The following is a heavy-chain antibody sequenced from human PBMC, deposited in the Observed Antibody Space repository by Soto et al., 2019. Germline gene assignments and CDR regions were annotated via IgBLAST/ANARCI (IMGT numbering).Heavy chain of an antibody. J-gene: IGHJ4*02. D-gene: IGHD3-3*01. CDR2: IYYMGRT. V-gene: IGHV4-59*01. CDR3: ARDPRYDFWSGYPV. CDR1: DSISTYY. Sequence: SETLSLTCTVDSISTYYWNWIRQPPGKGLEWIGYIYYMGRTNYNPSLKSRVTISVDTSKNQFSLKLSSVTAADTAVYYCARDPRYDFWSGYPVWGQGTLVTVSS.